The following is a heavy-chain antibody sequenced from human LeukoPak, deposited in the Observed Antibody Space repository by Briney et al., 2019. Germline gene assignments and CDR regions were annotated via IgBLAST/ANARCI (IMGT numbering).Heavy chain of an antibody. CDR1: GGSISSSSYY. J-gene: IGHJ5*02. CDR3: ARQGYCSSTSCNNWFDP. CDR2: IYYSGST. D-gene: IGHD2-2*01. V-gene: IGHV4-39*01. Sequence: SETLSLTCTVPGGSISSSSYYWGWIRQPPGKGLEWIGSIYYSGSTYYNPSLKSRVTISVDTSKNQFSLKLSSVTAADTAVYYCARQGYCSSTSCNNWFDPWGQGTLVTVSS.